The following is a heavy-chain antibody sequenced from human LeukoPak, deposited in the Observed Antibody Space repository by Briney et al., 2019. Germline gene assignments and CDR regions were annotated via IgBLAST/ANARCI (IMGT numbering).Heavy chain of an antibody. D-gene: IGHD3-22*01. Sequence: GGSLRLSCAASGFTFSSYWMHWVRQAPGQGLVWLSRLSTDGSSTYYADSVKGRFTISRDNSKNTLYLQMNSLRAEDTAVYYCAKSHYYDSSGYLIWGQGTLVTVSS. CDR3: AKSHYYDSSGYLI. CDR2: LSTDGSST. V-gene: IGHV3-74*01. CDR1: GFTFSSYW. J-gene: IGHJ4*02.